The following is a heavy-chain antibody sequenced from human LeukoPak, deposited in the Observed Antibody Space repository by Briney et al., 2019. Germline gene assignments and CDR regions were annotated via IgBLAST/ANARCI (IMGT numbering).Heavy chain of an antibody. CDR1: GYSFTSYW. V-gene: IGHV5-51*01. CDR3: ARARYCSGGSCLPFYYGMDV. J-gene: IGHJ6*02. CDR2: IYPGDSDT. D-gene: IGHD2-15*01. Sequence: RGESLKISCKGSGYSFTSYWIGWVRQMPGKGLEWMGIIYPGDSDTRYSPSFQGQVTISADKSISTAYLQWSSLKASDTAMYYCARARYCSGGSCLPFYYGMDVWGQGTTVTVSS.